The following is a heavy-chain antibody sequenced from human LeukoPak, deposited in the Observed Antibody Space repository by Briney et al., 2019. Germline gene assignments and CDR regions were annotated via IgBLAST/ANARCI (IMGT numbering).Heavy chain of an antibody. CDR3: ARAWDFYVFDI. CDR2: IYYSGST. CDR1: GASITRHY. J-gene: IGHJ3*02. V-gene: IGHV4-59*11. Sequence: SETLSLTCTVSGASITRHYWSWIRQPPGKGLEWIGYIYYSGSTNYNPSLKSRVTISVDTSKTQFSLKLSSVTAADTAVYFCARAWDFYVFDIWGQGAMVTVSS. D-gene: IGHD1-26*01.